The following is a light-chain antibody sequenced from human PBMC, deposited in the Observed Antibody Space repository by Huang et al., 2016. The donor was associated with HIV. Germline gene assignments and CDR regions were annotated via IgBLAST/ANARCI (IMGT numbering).Light chain of an antibody. CDR3: QQYGTSPLT. CDR2: GAS. V-gene: IGKV3-20*01. Sequence: EVVLTQSPGTLSLSPGNRVALSCRASETIASNYLAWYRQSPGQAPRLLIYGASNRATDTPDRFSGSGSGTDVTLTITKLEPEDSAVYYCQQYGTSPLTFGQGTRVEIK. CDR1: ETIASNY. J-gene: IGKJ1*01.